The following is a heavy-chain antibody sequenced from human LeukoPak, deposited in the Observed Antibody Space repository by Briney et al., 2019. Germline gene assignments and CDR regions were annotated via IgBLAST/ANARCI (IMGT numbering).Heavy chain of an antibody. Sequence: GASVKVSCKASGYTFTSYGISWVRQAPGQGLEWMGWISAYNGNTNYAQKLQGRVTMTTDTSTSTAYMELRSLRSDDTAVYYCARAARVVQRPRPQYYFDYWGQGTLVTVSS. CDR3: ARAARVVQRPRPQYYFDY. J-gene: IGHJ4*02. CDR2: ISAYNGNT. CDR1: GYTFTSYG. D-gene: IGHD2-15*01. V-gene: IGHV1-18*01.